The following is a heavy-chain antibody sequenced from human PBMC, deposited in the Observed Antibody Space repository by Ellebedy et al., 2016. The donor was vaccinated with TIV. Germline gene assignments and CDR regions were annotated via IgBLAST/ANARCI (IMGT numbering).Heavy chain of an antibody. CDR1: GGSISSTCYY. D-gene: IGHD3-10*01. CDR2: IYYSGST. Sequence: SETLSLTCTVSGGSISSTCYYWGWIRQPPGKGLEWIAGIYYSGSTYYNPSLRSRVTISVDTSKNQFSLKLSSVTAADTAVYYCARHSTMVRGGLPDYWGQGTPVTVSS. V-gene: IGHV4-39*01. J-gene: IGHJ4*02. CDR3: ARHSTMVRGGLPDY.